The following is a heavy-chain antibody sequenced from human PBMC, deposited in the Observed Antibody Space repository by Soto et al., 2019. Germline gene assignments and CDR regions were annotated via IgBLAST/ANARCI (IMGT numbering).Heavy chain of an antibody. V-gene: IGHV3-74*01. CDR3: ARGKDRSLDQ. CDR1: GFTFSSYW. J-gene: IGHJ4*02. D-gene: IGHD6-19*01. CDR2: IKSDGSST. Sequence: GGSLRLSCVASGFTFSSYWMHWVRQAPGKGLVWVSRIKSDGSSTDYADSLKGRFIISRDNAKNTLYLQMNSLRAEDTAIYYCARGKDRSLDQWGQGTLVTVSS.